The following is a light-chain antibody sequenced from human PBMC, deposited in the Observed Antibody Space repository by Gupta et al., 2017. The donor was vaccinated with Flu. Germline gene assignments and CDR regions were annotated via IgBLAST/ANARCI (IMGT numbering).Light chain of an antibody. Sequence: EIVLTQSPATLSLYPGERATRSCRASQSVTTYLDWYQQKPGQAPRLLIHDASNRANGVPVRFSGSGSGTDFSLTSSCRETEDFAVYYGQNRDMSIRFGQGTRLEIK. CDR1: QSVTTY. V-gene: IGKV3-11*01. CDR3: QNRDMSIR. CDR2: DAS. J-gene: IGKJ5*01.